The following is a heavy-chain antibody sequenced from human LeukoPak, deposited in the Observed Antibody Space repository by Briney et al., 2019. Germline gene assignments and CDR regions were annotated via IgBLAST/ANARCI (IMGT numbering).Heavy chain of an antibody. CDR1: GGSISSGGYY. Sequence: SQTLSLTCTVSGGSISSGGYYWSWIRKQPGKGLEWIGYIYYSGSTYYNPSLKSRVTISVDTSKNQFSLKLSSVTAADTAVYYCATMVRGVISSTIDYWGQGTLLTVSS. V-gene: IGHV4-31*03. CDR3: ATMVRGVISSTIDY. D-gene: IGHD3-10*01. CDR2: IYYSGST. J-gene: IGHJ4*02.